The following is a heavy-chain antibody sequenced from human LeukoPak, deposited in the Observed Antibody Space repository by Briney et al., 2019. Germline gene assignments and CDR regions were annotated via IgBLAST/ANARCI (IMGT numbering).Heavy chain of an antibody. CDR1: GGSISSYY. CDR2: IYYSGST. CDR3: ARVYGGNSLDAFDI. Sequence: SETLSLTCTVSGGSISSYYWSWIRQPPGKGLEWIGYIYYSGSTNYNPSLKSRVTISVDTSENQFSLKLSSVTAADTAVYYCARVYGGNSLDAFDIWGQGTMVTVSS. D-gene: IGHD4-23*01. J-gene: IGHJ3*02. V-gene: IGHV4-59*08.